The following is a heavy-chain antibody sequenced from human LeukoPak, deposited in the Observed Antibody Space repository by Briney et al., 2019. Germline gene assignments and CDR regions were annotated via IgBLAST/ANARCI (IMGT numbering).Heavy chain of an antibody. Sequence: GGSLRLSCAASGFTFSNAWMSWVRQAPGKGLEWVGRIKSKTDGGTTDYAAPVKGRFTISRDDSKNTLYLQMNSLRAEDTAVYYCAKDLVFGVVTLGGGGYFDYWGQGTLVTVSS. J-gene: IGHJ4*02. CDR2: IKSKTDGGTT. V-gene: IGHV3-15*01. D-gene: IGHD3-3*01. CDR1: GFTFSNAW. CDR3: AKDLVFGVVTLGGGGYFDY.